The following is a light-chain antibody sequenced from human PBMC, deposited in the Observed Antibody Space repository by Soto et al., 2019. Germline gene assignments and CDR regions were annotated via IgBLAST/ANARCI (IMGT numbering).Light chain of an antibody. CDR1: SSDVGSYNL. J-gene: IGLJ2*01. CDR2: EGS. V-gene: IGLV2-23*01. Sequence: QSALTQPDSVSGSPGQSITISCTGTSSDVGSYNLVSWYQQHPGKAPKLMIYEGSKRPSGVSNRFSGSKSGNTASLTISGLQAEDEADYYCCSYAGSSTVVFVGGTKLTVL. CDR3: CSYAGSSTVV.